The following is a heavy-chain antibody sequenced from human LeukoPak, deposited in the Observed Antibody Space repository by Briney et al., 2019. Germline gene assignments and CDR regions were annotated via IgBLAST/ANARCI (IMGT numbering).Heavy chain of an antibody. J-gene: IGHJ6*02. CDR2: ISYDGSNK. CDR1: GFTFSSYA. V-gene: IGHV3-30-3*01. CDR3: ARDRWFGELTLYYYYYGMDV. D-gene: IGHD3-10*01. Sequence: PGRSLRLSCAASGFTFSSYAMHWVRQAPGKGLERVAVISYDGSNKYYADSVKGRFTISRDNSKNTLYLQMNSLRAEDTAVYYCARDRWFGELTLYYYYYGMDVWGQGTTVTVSS.